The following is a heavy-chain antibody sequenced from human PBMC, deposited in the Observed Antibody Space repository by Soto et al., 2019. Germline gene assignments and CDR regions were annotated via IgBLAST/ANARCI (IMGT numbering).Heavy chain of an antibody. V-gene: IGHV4-30-2*05. D-gene: IGHD4-17*01. CDR3: ARGGHGGSVANFEY. CDR1: GGSISSGGYS. CDR2: IYHSGST. J-gene: IGHJ4*02. Sequence: SETLSLTCAVSGGSISSGGYSWSWIRQPPGKGLEWIGYIYHSGSTYYRSKWYTDYAVSVKSRININPDTSKNYFSLQLNSVTPEDTAVYYCARGGHGGSVANFEYWGQGTLVTVSS.